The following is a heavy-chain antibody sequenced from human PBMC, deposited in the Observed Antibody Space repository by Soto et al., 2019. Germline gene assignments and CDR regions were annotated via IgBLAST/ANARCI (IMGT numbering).Heavy chain of an antibody. CDR3: ARTHDSDWYGRFAP. D-gene: IGHD6-19*01. V-gene: IGHV4-38-2*01. CDR1: GYSITTNYY. Sequence: PSETLSLTCVVSGYSITTNYYWAWIRQPPGKGLEWLGSIYHSGTTYYIPSLKSRVSMSIDTSKNHFSLELNSVTAADPAVYYCARTHDSDWYGRFAPWGQGTLVTVS. J-gene: IGHJ5*02. CDR2: IYHSGTT.